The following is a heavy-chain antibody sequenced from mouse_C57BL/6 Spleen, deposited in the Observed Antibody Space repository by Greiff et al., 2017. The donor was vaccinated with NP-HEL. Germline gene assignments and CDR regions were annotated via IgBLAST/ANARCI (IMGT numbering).Heavy chain of an antibody. CDR3: GREYYGSSYGFAY. J-gene: IGHJ3*01. D-gene: IGHD1-1*01. CDR1: GFTFNTYA. V-gene: IGHV10-3*01. CDR2: IRRKSSNSAT. Sequence: EVQLQESGGGLVQPKGSLKLSCAASGFTFNTYAMHWVRQAPGKGLEWVARIRRKSSNSATYYADSVKDRFTISRDDSQSMLYLQMNNMKTEDTAMYYCGREYYGSSYGFAYWGQGTLVTVSA.